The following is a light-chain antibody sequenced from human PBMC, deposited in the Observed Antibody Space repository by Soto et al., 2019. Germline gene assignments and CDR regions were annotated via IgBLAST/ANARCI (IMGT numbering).Light chain of an antibody. CDR1: QSVSSSY. V-gene: IGKV3-20*01. CDR2: DAS. Sequence: EIVLTQSPGTLSLSPGERATLSCRSSQSVSSSYLAWYQQKPGQAPRLLIYDASRRATGIPDRFSGSGSGTDFTLTISRLEPEDFAAYYCQQYGSTPRTFGQGTKVDIK. CDR3: QQYGSTPRT. J-gene: IGKJ1*01.